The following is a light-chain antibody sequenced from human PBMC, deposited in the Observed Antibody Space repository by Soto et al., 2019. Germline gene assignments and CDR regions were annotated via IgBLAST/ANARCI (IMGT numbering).Light chain of an antibody. J-gene: IGKJ1*01. V-gene: IGKV3-15*01. Sequence: DIVLTQSPGTLSLSPGERATLSCRASPSVYGNLAWYQQKPGQTPRLLIYDVSTRATGVPARFSGSGSGTEFTLTISSLQSEDFAVYYCQQYNKWPQWTFGQGTKVDIK. CDR2: DVS. CDR1: PSVYGN. CDR3: QQYNKWPQWT.